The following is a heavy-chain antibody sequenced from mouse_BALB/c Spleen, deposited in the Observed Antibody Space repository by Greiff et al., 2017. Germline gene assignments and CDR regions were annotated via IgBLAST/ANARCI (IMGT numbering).Heavy chain of an antibody. CDR3: TSDYYGSRPYAMDY. V-gene: IGHV14-3*02. D-gene: IGHD1-1*01. CDR2: IDPENGNT. Sequence: VQLQQSGAELVKPGASVKLSCTASGFNFTDNYMHWVKQRPEQGLEWIGKIDPENGNTKYDPKFQGKATITADTSSNTAYLQLSSLTSEDTAVYYGTSDYYGSRPYAMDYWGQGTSVTVSS. CDR1: GFNFTDNY. J-gene: IGHJ4*01.